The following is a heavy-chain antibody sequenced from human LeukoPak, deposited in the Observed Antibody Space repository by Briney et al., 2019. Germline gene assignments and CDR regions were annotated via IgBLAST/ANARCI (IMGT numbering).Heavy chain of an antibody. Sequence: GGSLRLSWAASGFSFSTYSMNWVSQAPGKGLEWLSYIRGDSDTIYYADSVKGRFTISRDNAKNSLYLQMNSLRAEDTAVYYCASSVTKVYWGQGTLVTVSS. J-gene: IGHJ4*02. CDR1: GFSFSTYS. V-gene: IGHV3-48*04. CDR2: IRGDSDTI. CDR3: ASSVTKVY. D-gene: IGHD4-17*01.